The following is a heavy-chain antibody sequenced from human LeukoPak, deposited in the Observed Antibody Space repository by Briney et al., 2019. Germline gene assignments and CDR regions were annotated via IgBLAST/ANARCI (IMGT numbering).Heavy chain of an antibody. CDR3: ARGVVVPAAEYYHYYYMDV. V-gene: IGHV4-34*01. CDR1: GGSFSGYY. CDR2: INHSGST. J-gene: IGHJ6*03. Sequence: PSETLSLTCAVYGGSFSGYYWSWIRQPPGKGLEWIGEINHSGSTNYNPSLKSRVTISVDTSKNQFSLKLSSVTAADTAVYYCARGVVVPAAEYYHYYYMDVWGKGTTVTVSS. D-gene: IGHD2-2*01.